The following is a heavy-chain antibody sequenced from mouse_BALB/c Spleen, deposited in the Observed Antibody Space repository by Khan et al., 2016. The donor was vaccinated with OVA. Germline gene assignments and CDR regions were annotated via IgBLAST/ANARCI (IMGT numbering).Heavy chain of an antibody. CDR2: INPNNVYT. D-gene: IGHD2-14*01. CDR1: GYTFTTYT. V-gene: IGHV1-4*01. Sequence: QVQLQQSGAELARPGASVKMSCKASGYTFTTYTIHWIKQRPGQGLEWIGFINPNNVYTNYNQKFKDKATLTADKSSTTAYMQLNSLTSDDSAVYYCTRDGAYYRNDGGFAYWGQGTLVTVSA. J-gene: IGHJ3*01. CDR3: TRDGAYYRNDGGFAY.